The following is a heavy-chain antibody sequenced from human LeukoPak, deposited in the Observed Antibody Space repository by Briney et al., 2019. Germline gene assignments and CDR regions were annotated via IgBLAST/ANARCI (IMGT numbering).Heavy chain of an antibody. J-gene: IGHJ4*02. D-gene: IGHD4-23*01. CDR2: LKQDGSVK. Sequence: QPGGSLRLSCVASGFTFSTYWMSWVRQAPGKGLEWVANLKQDGSVKHCVDSVKGRFTISRDNAKNSLYLQMTNLRAEDTAVYYCATSADSPGNSWGQGTLITVSS. CDR1: GFTFSTYW. V-gene: IGHV3-7*01. CDR3: ATSADSPGNS.